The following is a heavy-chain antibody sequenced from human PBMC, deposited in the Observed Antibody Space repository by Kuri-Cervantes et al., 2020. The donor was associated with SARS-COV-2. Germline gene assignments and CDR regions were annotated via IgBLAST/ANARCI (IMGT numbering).Heavy chain of an antibody. V-gene: IGHV3-38-3*01. Sequence: GESLKISCAASGFTVSCNEMSWVRQAPGKGLEWVSSISSGSTYYADSRKGRFTISRDNSQNTLHLQMNSLRAEDTAVYYCARDLYQLLFSDYWGQGTLVTVSS. J-gene: IGHJ4*02. D-gene: IGHD2-2*01. CDR1: GFTVSCNE. CDR3: ARDLYQLLFSDY. CDR2: ISSGST.